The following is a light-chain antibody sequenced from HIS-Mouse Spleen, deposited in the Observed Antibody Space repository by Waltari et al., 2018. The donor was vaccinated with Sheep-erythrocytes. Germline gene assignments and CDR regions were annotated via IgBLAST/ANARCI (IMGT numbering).Light chain of an antibody. J-gene: IGLJ1*01. V-gene: IGLV2-8*01. Sequence: QSALTQPPSASGSPGQSVTIPCTGTSRHVGGSNYVPWYQQHPGKAPKLMIYEVSKRPSGVPDRFSGSKSGNTASLTVSGLQAEDEADYYCCSYAGSYNHVFATGTKVTVL. CDR2: EVS. CDR3: CSYAGSYNHV. CDR1: SRHVGGSNY.